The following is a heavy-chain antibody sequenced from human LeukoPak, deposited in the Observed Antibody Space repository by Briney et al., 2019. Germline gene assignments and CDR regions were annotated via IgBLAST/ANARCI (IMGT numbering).Heavy chain of an antibody. CDR2: IIPIFGTA. D-gene: IGHD3-22*01. Sequence: GASVKVSCKASGGTFSSYAISWVRQALGQGLEWMGGIIPIFGTANYAQKFQGRVTITADESTSTAYMELSSLRSEDTAVYYCARGYYDSSGYYIPPRFDYWGQGTLVTVSS. J-gene: IGHJ4*02. CDR1: GGTFSSYA. V-gene: IGHV1-69*13. CDR3: ARGYYDSSGYYIPPRFDY.